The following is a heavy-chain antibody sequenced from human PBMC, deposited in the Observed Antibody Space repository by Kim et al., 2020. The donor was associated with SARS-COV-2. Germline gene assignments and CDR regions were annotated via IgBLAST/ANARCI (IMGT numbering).Heavy chain of an antibody. Sequence: SETLSLTCPVSVGSISSGGSYWSWTRHHPGKGLEWFGYIYYSGSTYYNPSLKSRVTISVDTAKNQFSLKLSSVTAADTAVYYCARGVGRMVRGQNFAYWG. CDR1: VGSISSGGSY. CDR3: ARGVGRMVRGQNFAY. D-gene: IGHD3-10*01. J-gene: IGHJ4*01. CDR2: IYYSGST. V-gene: IGHV4-31*03.